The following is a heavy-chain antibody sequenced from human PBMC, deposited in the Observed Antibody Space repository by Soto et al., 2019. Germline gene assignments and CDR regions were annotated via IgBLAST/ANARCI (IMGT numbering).Heavy chain of an antibody. CDR3: ARGGISHWAYFYYMDV. Sequence: NPSETLSLTCVVSGGSLSDYFWSWIRQPPGMALEWIGEINHLGSINYNPSLKSRVTMSVDTSKNQFSLTLNSVTAADTATYYCARGGISHWAYFYYMDVWDGGTTVTVSS. CDR2: INHLGSI. CDR1: GGSLSDYF. D-gene: IGHD2-21*01. V-gene: IGHV4-34*01. J-gene: IGHJ6*03.